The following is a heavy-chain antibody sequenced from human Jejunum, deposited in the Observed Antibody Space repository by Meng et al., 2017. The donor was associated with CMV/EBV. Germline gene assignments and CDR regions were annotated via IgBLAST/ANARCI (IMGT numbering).Heavy chain of an antibody. CDR1: YA. Sequence: YAMRSLRPAPGTGLECVSSIISASSFISYADSLQGTFTISRDNSQNSLYLQMNSLRAEDTAVYYCARVGPYYDFWRGLLVGGLDVWGRGTTVTVSS. CDR3: ARVGPYYDFWRGLLVGGLDV. D-gene: IGHD3-3*01. J-gene: IGHJ6*02. V-gene: IGHV3-21*01. CDR2: IISASSFI.